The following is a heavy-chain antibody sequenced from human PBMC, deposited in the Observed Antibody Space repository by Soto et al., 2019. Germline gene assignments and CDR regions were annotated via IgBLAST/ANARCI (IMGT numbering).Heavy chain of an antibody. CDR2: ISSEGTTT. V-gene: IGHV3-74*01. CDR3: AIQDCTNDVGLEAAVTVGGALEY. J-gene: IGHJ4*02. Sequence: EVQLVESGGGLVQPGKALRLSCAASGLTFSKYWMHWVRQAPGKGPVWVSYISSEGTTTDYADSVKGRFTISRDNAKNTLYLQMDSLRCEDTAVYYCAIQDCTNDVGLEAAVTVGGALEYWGQGAQVTVSS. CDR1: GLTFSKYW. D-gene: IGHD2-8*01.